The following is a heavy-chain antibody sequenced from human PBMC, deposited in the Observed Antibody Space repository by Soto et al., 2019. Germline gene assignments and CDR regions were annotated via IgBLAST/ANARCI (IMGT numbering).Heavy chain of an antibody. J-gene: IGHJ3*02. D-gene: IGHD3-22*01. V-gene: IGHV3-33*01. CDR1: GFTFSSNG. CDR3: ARDPPEDSRGYFALAM. Sequence: QVQLVESGGGVVQPGRSLRLSCAASGFTFSSNGMHWVRQAPAKGREWVAVIWSDGSNKYNGDSVKGRFTISRDNSKNTLYLQMNSLRVEDTAVYYCARDPPEDSRGYFALAMWGQGTMVTVSS. CDR2: IWSDGSNK.